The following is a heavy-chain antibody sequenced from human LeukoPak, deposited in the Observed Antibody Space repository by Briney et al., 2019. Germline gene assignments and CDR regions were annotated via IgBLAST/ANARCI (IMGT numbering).Heavy chain of an antibody. CDR3: ARFGAAASPPPFDY. Sequence: GGSLRLSCAASGFTFSSYAMHWVRQAPGKGLEWVAVISYDGSNKYYADSVKGRFTISRDNSKNTLYLQMNSLRAEDTAVYYCARFGAAASPPPFDYWGQGTLVTVSS. CDR1: GFTFSSYA. CDR2: ISYDGSNK. D-gene: IGHD6-13*01. V-gene: IGHV3-30*01. J-gene: IGHJ4*02.